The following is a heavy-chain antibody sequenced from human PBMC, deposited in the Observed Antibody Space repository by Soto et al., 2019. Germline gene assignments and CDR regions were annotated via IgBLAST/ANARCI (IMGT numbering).Heavy chain of an antibody. Sequence: EVQLVESGGGLVQPGGSLRLSCAASGFTFSSYWMSWVRQAPGKGLEWVANIKQDGSEKYYVDSVKGRFTISRDNAKNSLYLQMNSLRAEDTAVYYCARAITMVRGVITRPFDCWGQGTLVTVSS. CDR1: GFTFSSYW. CDR3: ARAITMVRGVITRPFDC. D-gene: IGHD3-10*01. J-gene: IGHJ4*02. V-gene: IGHV3-7*04. CDR2: IKQDGSEK.